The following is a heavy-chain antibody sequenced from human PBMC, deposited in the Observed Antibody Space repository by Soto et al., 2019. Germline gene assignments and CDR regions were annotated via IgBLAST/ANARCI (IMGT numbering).Heavy chain of an antibody. D-gene: IGHD5-18*01. CDR1: GYTFNNYA. Sequence: GASVKVSCKASGYTFNNYAITWVRQAPGQGLEWMGWINVHNGNTHYAQKFQDRVIMTIDTSTRTAYMELRSLISDDTAVYYCARIDGYSSGYNFDQPRALYFFVFSGQ. CDR3: ARIDGYSSGYNFDQPRALYFFVF. V-gene: IGHV1-18*01. CDR2: INVHNGNT. J-gene: IGHJ4*02.